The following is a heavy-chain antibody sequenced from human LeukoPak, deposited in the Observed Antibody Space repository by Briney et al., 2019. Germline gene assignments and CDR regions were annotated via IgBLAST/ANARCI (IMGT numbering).Heavy chain of an antibody. D-gene: IGHD6-13*01. CDR1: GYTFTAYY. CDR2: INPNSGGT. CDR3: AKNGNTGHTSSWYWFDP. Sequence: ASVKVSCKASGYTFTAYYMHWARQAPGQGLEWMGWINPNSGGTNYAQKFQGRVTMTRDTSISTAYMELTRLTFDDTAVYYCAKNGNTGHTSSWYWFDPWGQGTLVTVSS. V-gene: IGHV1-2*02. J-gene: IGHJ5*02.